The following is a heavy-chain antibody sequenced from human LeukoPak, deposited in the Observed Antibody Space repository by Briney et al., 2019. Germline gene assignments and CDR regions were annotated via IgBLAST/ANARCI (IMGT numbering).Heavy chain of an antibody. CDR3: ARGLGYDVDY. CDR1: GGSFSGYY. J-gene: IGHJ4*02. Sequence: SETLSLTCAVYGGSFSGYYWSWIRQPPGKGLEWIGEINHSGSTNYNPSLKSRVTISVDTSKNQFSLKLSSVTAADTAVYYCARGLGYDVDYWGQGTLVTVSP. D-gene: IGHD5-12*01. CDR2: INHSGST. V-gene: IGHV4-34*01.